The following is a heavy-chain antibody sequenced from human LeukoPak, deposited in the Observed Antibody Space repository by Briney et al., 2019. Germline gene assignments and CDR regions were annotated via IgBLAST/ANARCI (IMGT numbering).Heavy chain of an antibody. V-gene: IGHV3-23*01. J-gene: IGHJ3*02. CDR1: GFTFSSYA. CDR2: ISGSGSST. D-gene: IGHD1-14*01. Sequence: GGSLRLSCAASGFTFSSYAMHWVCQAPGKGLDWLSIISGSGSSTFYADSVKGRFTISRDNSKNTLYLQLNSLRAEDTAVYFCAKFRKPMALLDAFDMWGQGTMVTVSS. CDR3: AKFRKPMALLDAFDM.